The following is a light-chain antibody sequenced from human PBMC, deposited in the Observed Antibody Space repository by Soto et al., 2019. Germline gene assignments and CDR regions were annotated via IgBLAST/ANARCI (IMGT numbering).Light chain of an antibody. Sequence: EIGLTQSPATLSLSPGERVNLSCRASQSVSNSLAWYQQKPGQPPRLLIYDVSNRATGIPARFSGSGSGTDFTLTITSLEPEDFAVYFCHQRYNWPRVTFGQGTRLEIK. CDR1: QSVSNS. J-gene: IGKJ5*01. CDR3: HQRYNWPRVT. CDR2: DVS. V-gene: IGKV3-11*01.